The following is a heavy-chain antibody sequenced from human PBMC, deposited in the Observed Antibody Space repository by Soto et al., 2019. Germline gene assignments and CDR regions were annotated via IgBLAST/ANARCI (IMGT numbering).Heavy chain of an antibody. D-gene: IGHD2-2*01. V-gene: IGHV3-23*01. CDR3: AKDSRKYQLLLFYYFDY. J-gene: IGHJ4*02. CDR2: ISGSGGST. CDR1: GFTFSSYA. Sequence: EVQLLESGGGLVQPGGSLRLSCAASGFTFSSYAMSWVRQAPGKGLEWVSAISGSGGSTYYADSVKGRFTISRDNSQNTLYLQMNSLRAEETAVYYCAKDSRKYQLLLFYYFDYWGQGTLVTLSS.